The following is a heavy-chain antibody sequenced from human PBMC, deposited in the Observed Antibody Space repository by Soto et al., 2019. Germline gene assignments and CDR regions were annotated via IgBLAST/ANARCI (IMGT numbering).Heavy chain of an antibody. J-gene: IGHJ6*03. Sequence: PSETLSLTCAVYGGSFSGYYWIWIRQPPGEGLEWIGEINHSGSTNYNPSLKSRVTISVDTSKNQFSLKLSSVTAADTAVYYCARYGSGSYFYYYYCMDVWGKGTTVTVSS. CDR2: INHSGST. D-gene: IGHD3-10*01. V-gene: IGHV4-34*01. CDR1: GGSFSGYY. CDR3: ARYGSGSYFYYYYCMDV.